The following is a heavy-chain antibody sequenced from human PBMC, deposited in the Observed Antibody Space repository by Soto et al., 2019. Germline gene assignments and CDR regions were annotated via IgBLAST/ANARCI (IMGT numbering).Heavy chain of an antibody. Sequence: QVQLQESGPGLVKPSETLSLTCTVSGGSISSYYWSWIRQPPGKGLEWIGYIYYSGSTNYNPSLKSRVTISVDTSKNQFSLQLSSVTAADTAVYYCASYSSSWYQFDYWGQGTLVTVSS. J-gene: IGHJ4*02. CDR1: GGSISSYY. V-gene: IGHV4-59*01. CDR3: ASYSSSWYQFDY. D-gene: IGHD6-13*01. CDR2: IYYSGST.